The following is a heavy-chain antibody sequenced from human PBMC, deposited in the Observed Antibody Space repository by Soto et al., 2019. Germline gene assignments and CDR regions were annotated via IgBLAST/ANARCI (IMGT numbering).Heavy chain of an antibody. Sequence: QVQLVQSGGEVKKPGASVKVSCKASGYTFINHGISWVRQAPGQGLEWMGWLNVYNGDINYAQKFRGRVTMTADTSTRTAYMELRSLRSDDTAVYYCARDALGGPLLATIHFDIWGQGTLVTVSS. D-gene: IGHD5-12*01. CDR1: GYTFINHG. V-gene: IGHV1-18*04. J-gene: IGHJ4*02. CDR3: ARDALGGPLLATIHFDI. CDR2: LNVYNGDI.